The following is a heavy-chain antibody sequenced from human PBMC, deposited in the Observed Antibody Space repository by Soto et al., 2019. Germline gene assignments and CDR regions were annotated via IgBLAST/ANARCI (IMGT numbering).Heavy chain of an antibody. CDR3: ARGTGSSYYY. D-gene: IGHD6-13*01. J-gene: IGHJ4*02. CDR2: INHSGST. V-gene: IGHV4-34*01. CDR1: GGSFSDYY. Sequence: QVQLRQWGAGLLKPSETLSLTCAVYGGSFSDYYWSWIRQPPGKGLEWIGEINHSGSTNYNPSLKSRVTISVDTSKNQFSLKLNSGTAADTAVYYCARGTGSSYYYWGRGTLVTVSS.